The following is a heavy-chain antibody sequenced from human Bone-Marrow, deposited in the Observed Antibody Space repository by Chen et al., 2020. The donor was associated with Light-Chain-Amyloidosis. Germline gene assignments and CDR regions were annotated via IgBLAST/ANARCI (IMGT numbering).Heavy chain of an antibody. CDR3: VKDRDGLGED. D-gene: IGHD3-16*01. CDR1: GFSFSDNY. V-gene: IGHV3-72*01. CDR2: IRDKGNRHPT. Sequence: EVQLVESGGDLVQHGGSRRLTCAAVGFSFSDNYMDWVRQAPGKGLEWVARIRDKGNRHPTEYAASVKGRFTISRDDSKNSVYLQMNSLSTEDTAVYYCVKDRDGLGEDWGQGTLVTVSS. J-gene: IGHJ4*02.